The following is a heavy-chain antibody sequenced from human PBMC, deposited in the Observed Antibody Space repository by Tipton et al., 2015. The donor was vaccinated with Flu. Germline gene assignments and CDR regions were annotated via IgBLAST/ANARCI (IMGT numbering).Heavy chain of an antibody. J-gene: IGHJ4*02. CDR3: AREDRLVGSNCLDF. Sequence: SLRLSCAASGFTFSNYWMSWVRQAPGKGLEWVADIKQDGNEKYYVDSVKGRFTISRDNAKNSLYLQMNSLRVEDTAVYYCAREDRLVGSNCLDFWGQGTLVSVSS. V-gene: IGHV3-7*01. CDR2: IKQDGNEK. CDR1: GFTFSNYW. D-gene: IGHD1-26*01.